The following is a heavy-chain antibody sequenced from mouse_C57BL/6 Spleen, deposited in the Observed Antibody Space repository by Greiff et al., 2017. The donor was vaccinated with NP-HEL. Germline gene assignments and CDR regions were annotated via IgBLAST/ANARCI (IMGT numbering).Heavy chain of an antibody. Sequence: EVQLQQSGPELVKPGASVKISCKASGYTFTDYYMNWVKQSHGKSLEWIGDINPNNGGTSYNQKFKGKATLTVDKSSSTAYMELRSLTSEDSAVYYCARGVITTVVPFAYWGQGTLVTVSA. J-gene: IGHJ3*01. CDR3: ARGVITTVVPFAY. D-gene: IGHD1-1*01. V-gene: IGHV1-26*01. CDR2: INPNNGGT. CDR1: GYTFTDYY.